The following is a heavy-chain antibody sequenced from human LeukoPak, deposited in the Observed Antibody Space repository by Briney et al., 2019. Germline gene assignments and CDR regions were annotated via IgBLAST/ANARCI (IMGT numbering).Heavy chain of an antibody. Sequence: GGSLRLSCAASGFTFSSYAMHWARQAPGKGLEWVAVISYDGSNKYYADSVKGRFTISRDNSKNTLYLQMNSLRAEDTVVYYCASIVVEDNWFDPWGQGTLVTVSS. CDR2: ISYDGSNK. J-gene: IGHJ5*02. CDR3: ASIVVEDNWFDP. CDR1: GFTFSSYA. D-gene: IGHD2-15*01. V-gene: IGHV3-30-3*01.